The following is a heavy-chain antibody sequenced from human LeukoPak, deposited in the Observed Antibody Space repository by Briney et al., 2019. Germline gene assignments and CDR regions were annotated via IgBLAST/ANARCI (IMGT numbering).Heavy chain of an antibody. V-gene: IGHV3-23*01. D-gene: IGHD3-22*01. CDR1: GFTFSSYA. CDR3: AKPLVSDYYDSSGYWGY. CDR2: ISGSGDST. J-gene: IGHJ4*02. Sequence: GGSLRLSCAASGFTFSSYAMSWVRQAPGKGLEWVSAISGSGDSTYYSDSVKGRFTISRDNSKNTLYVQMNSLSAEDTAVYYCAKPLVSDYYDSSGYWGYWGQGTLVTVSS.